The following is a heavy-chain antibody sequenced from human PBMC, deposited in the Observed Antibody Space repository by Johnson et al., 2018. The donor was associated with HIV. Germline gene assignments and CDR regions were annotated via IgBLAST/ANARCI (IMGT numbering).Heavy chain of an antibody. CDR1: GFNFDDYG. Sequence: EVQLVESGGSVVRPGGSLRLSCAASGFNFDDYGMAWVRQAPGKGLEWVSTIGSAGDTYYPDSVKGRFTISRDNSKNTLYLQMNSLRAEDTAVYYCARAVVVAATNAFDIWGQGTMVTVSS. V-gene: IGHV3-13*01. CDR3: ARAVVVAATNAFDI. D-gene: IGHD2-15*01. J-gene: IGHJ3*02. CDR2: IGSAGDT.